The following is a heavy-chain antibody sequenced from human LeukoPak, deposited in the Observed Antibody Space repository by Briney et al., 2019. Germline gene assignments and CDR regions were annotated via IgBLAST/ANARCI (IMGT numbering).Heavy chain of an antibody. V-gene: IGHV3-21*01. CDR3: ARDRAAASYGAFDI. CDR1: GFTFSRYS. CDR2: ISSSSTYI. D-gene: IGHD6-13*01. Sequence: GALRLSCAASGFTFSRYSMNWVRQAPGKGLEWVSSISSSSTYIYYADSVKGRFTISRDIAHNSLYLQMNGLRAEDTAVYFCARDRAAASYGAFDIWGQGTMVTVSS. J-gene: IGHJ3*02.